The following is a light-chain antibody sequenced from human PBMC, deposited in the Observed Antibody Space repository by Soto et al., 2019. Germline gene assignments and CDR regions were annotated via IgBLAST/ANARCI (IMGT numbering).Light chain of an antibody. V-gene: IGLV1-44*01. CDR2: GDA. CDR3: ATWDDSLNGAL. Sequence: QSVLTQPPSASGTPGQRVTISCSGSSSDIGSNTVNWYQHLPGAAPKLLIYGDAQRPSGVPDRFSGSKSGTSASLAISGLQSEDEGDYYCATWDDSLNGALFGGGTQLTVL. CDR1: SSDIGSNT. J-gene: IGLJ7*01.